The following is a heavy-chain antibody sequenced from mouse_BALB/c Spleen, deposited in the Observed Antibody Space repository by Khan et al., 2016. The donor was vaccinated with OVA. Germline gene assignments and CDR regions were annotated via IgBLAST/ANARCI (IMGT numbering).Heavy chain of an antibody. Sequence: QIQLVQSGPELKKPGETVKISCKASGYTFTNYGMHWVKQSPGKALKWMGWINTYTAEPTYADDFKGRFAFSLDTSASTAYLQISNLKNEDSATYCCGRPPYFSYTFAHRGQGTSVTVSS. D-gene: IGHD2-10*01. CDR1: GYTFTNYG. CDR3: GRPPYFSYTFAH. J-gene: IGHJ4*01. V-gene: IGHV9-3-1*01. CDR2: INTYTAEP.